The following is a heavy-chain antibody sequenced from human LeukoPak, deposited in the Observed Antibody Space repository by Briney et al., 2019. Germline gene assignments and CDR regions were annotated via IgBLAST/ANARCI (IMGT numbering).Heavy chain of an antibody. CDR1: GFTFSSYG. CDR3: ARFPRSVIVLWGYYFDY. J-gene: IGHJ4*02. D-gene: IGHD3-22*01. V-gene: IGHV3-23*01. Sequence: GGSLRLSCAASGFTFSSYGMSWVRQAPGRGREWVPAISATGGTTYYADSVKGRFTISRDNSQNTLYLQMNSLRAEDTAVYYCARFPRSVIVLWGYYFDYWGQGTLVTVSS. CDR2: ISATGGTT.